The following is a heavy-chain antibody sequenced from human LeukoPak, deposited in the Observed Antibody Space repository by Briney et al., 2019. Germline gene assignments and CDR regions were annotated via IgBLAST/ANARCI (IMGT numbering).Heavy chain of an antibody. J-gene: IGHJ4*02. V-gene: IGHV1-2*02. CDR3: AGEYCSGGTCRQGFDY. D-gene: IGHD2-15*01. Sequence: GASVKVSCKTSGYTFTDYYMHWVRQAPGQGLEWMGWINPNSGDTNHAQNFQGRVTLTRDTSISTAYIELTSLRSDDSAVYYCAGEYCSGGTCRQGFDYWGQGTLVTVSS. CDR1: GYTFTDYY. CDR2: INPNSGDT.